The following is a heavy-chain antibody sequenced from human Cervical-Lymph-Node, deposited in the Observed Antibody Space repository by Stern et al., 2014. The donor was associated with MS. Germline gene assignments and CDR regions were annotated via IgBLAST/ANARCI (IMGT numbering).Heavy chain of an antibody. J-gene: IGHJ2*01. D-gene: IGHD3-3*01. Sequence: QLQLQESGSGLVKPSQTLSLTCAVSGGSNSSGAYSWSWIRQPIGKGLEWITYIYHSGNTYYNPSLKSRVAISIDRSKNQFSLKLNSVTAADSAVYYCARVASGSWTYFDLWGRGTLVTVSS. CDR1: GGSNSSGAYS. CDR2: IYHSGNT. V-gene: IGHV4-30-2*01. CDR3: ARVASGSWTYFDL.